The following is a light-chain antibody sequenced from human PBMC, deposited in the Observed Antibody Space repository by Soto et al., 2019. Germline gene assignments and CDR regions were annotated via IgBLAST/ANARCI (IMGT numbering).Light chain of an antibody. V-gene: IGKV4-1*01. CDR3: QLYYSTPDLT. CDR1: QSVLYSSNNKNY. Sequence: DIVMTQSPDSLAVSLGERATINCKSSQSVLYSSNNKNYLAWYQQKPGQPPKLLIYCASTRYSGVPDRFSGSGSRSYFSLTISSLQAEAVAVYYFQLYYSTPDLTFGGGTKVEIK. CDR2: CAS. J-gene: IGKJ4*01.